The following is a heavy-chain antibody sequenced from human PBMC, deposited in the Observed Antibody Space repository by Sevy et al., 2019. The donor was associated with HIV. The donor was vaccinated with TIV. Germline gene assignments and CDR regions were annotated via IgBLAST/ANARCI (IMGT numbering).Heavy chain of an antibody. D-gene: IGHD5-12*01. Sequence: GGSLRLSCAASGFTFTTYWMTWVRQVPGKGLEWVGRIRNDPDGGTTDYAAPVRGRFTISRDDSKNTLYLQMNSLETEDTAVYYCSTDIVVQSGYSYDFSTFNPDLPHNSGADVWGQGTTVTVSS. J-gene: IGHJ6*02. CDR1: GFTFTTYW. CDR2: IRNDPDGGTT. CDR3: STDIVVQSGYSYDFSTFNPDLPHNSGADV. V-gene: IGHV3-15*01.